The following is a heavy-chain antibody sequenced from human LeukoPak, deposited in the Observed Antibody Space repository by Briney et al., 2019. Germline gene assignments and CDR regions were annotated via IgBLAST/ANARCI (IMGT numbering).Heavy chain of an antibody. CDR1: GFTFSSYG. CDR2: ISGSGGST. CDR3: AKAAITMVRGVIAPLDY. Sequence: PGGSLRLSCAASGFTFSSYGMSWVRQAPGKGLEWVSAISGSGGSTYYADSVKGRFTISRDNSKNTLYLQMNSLRAEDTAVYYCAKAAITMVRGVIAPLDYWGQGTLVTVSS. V-gene: IGHV3-23*01. J-gene: IGHJ4*02. D-gene: IGHD3-10*01.